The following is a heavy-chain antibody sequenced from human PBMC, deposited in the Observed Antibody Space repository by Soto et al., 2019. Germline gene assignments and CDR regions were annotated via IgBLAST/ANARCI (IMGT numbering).Heavy chain of an antibody. Sequence: SETLSLTCSVSGAALNSGNYYWSWIRQVPGKGLEWIGHIYVTGAVDYNPSLRDRITISQDASERQFSLNLRLVTAADTAVYYCARLRIATNNYKWFDPWGQGTLVTVSS. CDR3: ARLRIATNNYKWFDP. V-gene: IGHV4-31*03. CDR2: IYVTGAV. CDR1: GAALNSGNYY. J-gene: IGHJ5*02. D-gene: IGHD2-21*01.